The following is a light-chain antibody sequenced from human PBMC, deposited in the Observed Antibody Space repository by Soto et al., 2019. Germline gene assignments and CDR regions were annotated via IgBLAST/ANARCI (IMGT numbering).Light chain of an antibody. V-gene: IGLV2-23*01. CDR2: EAT. CDR1: SSYFGTYNL. Sequence: QSALTQPASVSGSPGQSITISCTGTSSYFGTYNLVSWYQLHPGKAPKLLIYEATKRPPGVSDRFSGTKSGNTASLTISGLQAEDGADYYCCSYAGSSTFVFETGTKVTVL. J-gene: IGLJ1*01. CDR3: CSYAGSSTFV.